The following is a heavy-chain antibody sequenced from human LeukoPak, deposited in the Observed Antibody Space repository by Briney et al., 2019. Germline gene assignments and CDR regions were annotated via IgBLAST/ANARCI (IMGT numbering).Heavy chain of an antibody. D-gene: IGHD5-18*01. J-gene: IGHJ4*02. CDR3: GKTTVGYSSGQKPAWPVDY. V-gene: IGHV3-23*01. CDR2: IFGSGGSP. Sequence: GGSLRLSCEASGFTFDSHAMYWVRQAPGKGLEWVVGIFGSGGSPHYADPVKGRFTISRDNSRNTVYLQINSLRAEDTAVYYCGKTTVGYSSGQKPAWPVDYWGQGTLVTVSS. CDR1: GFTFDSHA.